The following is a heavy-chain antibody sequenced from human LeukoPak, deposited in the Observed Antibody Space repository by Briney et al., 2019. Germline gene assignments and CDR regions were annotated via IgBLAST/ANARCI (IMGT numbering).Heavy chain of an antibody. CDR1: GYTFTSYD. D-gene: IGHD6-19*01. J-gene: IGHJ6*02. CDR3: ASTPVAGTLFYYYYGMDV. Sequence: ASVKVSCKASGYTFTSYDINWVRRATGQGLEWMGWMNPNSGNTGYAQKFQGRVTMTRNTSISTAYMELSSLRSEDTAVYYCASTPVAGTLFYYYYGMDVWGQGTTVTVSS. V-gene: IGHV1-8*01. CDR2: MNPNSGNT.